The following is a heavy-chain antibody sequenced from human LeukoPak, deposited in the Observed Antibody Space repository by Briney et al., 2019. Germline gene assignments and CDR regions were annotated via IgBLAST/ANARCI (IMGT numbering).Heavy chain of an antibody. CDR2: ISGSGGRP. D-gene: IGHD2-2*01. V-gene: IGHV3-23*01. CDR3: ARHPEPGYCSSTSCHESYFDY. CDR1: GITFGNFA. Sequence: GGSLRLSCEASGITFGNFALSWVRQAPGKGLEWVSAISGSGGRPYYADSVKGRFTISRDNSKNTLYLQMNSLRAEDTAIYYCARHPEPGYCSSTSCHESYFDYWGQGTLVTVSS. J-gene: IGHJ4*02.